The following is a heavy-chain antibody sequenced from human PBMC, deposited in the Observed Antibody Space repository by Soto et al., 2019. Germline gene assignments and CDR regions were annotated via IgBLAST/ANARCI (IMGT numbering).Heavy chain of an antibody. J-gene: IGHJ6*02. D-gene: IGHD2-2*02. Sequence: EVQLLESGGGLVQPGGSLRLTCAASGFTFSSYAMTWVRQAPGKGLEWVTTISGSGGTTYYADSVRGRFTITRDNSKNTPYLQMNTLSAEDTALYSCTRYCPTASCYIRYGMDVWGQGTTVTVSS. CDR2: ISGSGGTT. CDR1: GFTFSSYA. CDR3: TRYCPTASCYIRYGMDV. V-gene: IGHV3-23*01.